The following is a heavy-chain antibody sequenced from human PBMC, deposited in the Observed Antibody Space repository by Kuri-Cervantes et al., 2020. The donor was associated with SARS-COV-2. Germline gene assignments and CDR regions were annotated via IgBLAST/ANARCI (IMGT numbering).Heavy chain of an antibody. Sequence: GESLKISCAASGFTFSDYYMNWVRQAPGKGLEWLGFIRNRANCGTTELTTSVKGRDDSKSITYLQMNSLRAEDTAVYYCVRDFRFGELTPIDAFDIWGQGTRVT. D-gene: IGHD3-10*01. CDR3: VRDFRFGELTPIDAFDI. CDR2: IRNRANCGTT. J-gene: IGHJ3*02. CDR1: GFTFSDYY. V-gene: IGHV3-71*03.